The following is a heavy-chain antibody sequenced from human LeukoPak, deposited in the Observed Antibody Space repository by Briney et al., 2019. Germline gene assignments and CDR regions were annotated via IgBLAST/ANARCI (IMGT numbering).Heavy chain of an antibody. Sequence: GGSLRLSCAASGFTFSSYEMNWVRQAPGKGLEWVSGISGSGSAYYADSVKGRFSISRDKSKNTVYLQMDSLRAEDTAVYYCAKRGAEVGASVAPGDYWGQGTLLTVSS. J-gene: IGHJ4*02. V-gene: IGHV3-23*01. D-gene: IGHD1-26*01. CDR3: AKRGAEVGASVAPGDY. CDR2: ISGSGSA. CDR1: GFTFSSYE.